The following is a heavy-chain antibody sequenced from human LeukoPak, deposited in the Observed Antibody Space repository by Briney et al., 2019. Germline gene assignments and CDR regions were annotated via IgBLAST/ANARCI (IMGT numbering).Heavy chain of an antibody. D-gene: IGHD1-26*01. J-gene: IGHJ3*02. V-gene: IGHV3-48*01. CDR1: GFTFSNYS. CDR3: ARDRGSYIPDAFDI. CDR2: ISSSSTI. Sequence: GGSLRLSCAASGFTFSNYSMNWVRQAPGKGLEWVSYISSSSTIYYADSVKGRFTISRDNAKNSLYLQMNSLRAEDTAVYYCARDRGSYIPDAFDIWGQGTMVTVSS.